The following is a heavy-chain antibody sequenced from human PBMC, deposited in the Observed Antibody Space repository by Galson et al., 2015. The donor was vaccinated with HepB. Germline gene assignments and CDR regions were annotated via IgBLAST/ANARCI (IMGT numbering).Heavy chain of an antibody. CDR2: ISNSGGST. CDR1: GFTFSNYA. D-gene: IGHD4-17*01. V-gene: IGHV3-23*01. CDR3: AKDRNYGDYSWVLDY. Sequence: SLRLSCAASGFTFSNYAMSWVRQAPGKGLEWVSGISNSGGSTYYTDSVKGRFTISRDNSKNTLYLQMNSLRAEDTAIYLCAKDRNYGDYSWVLDYWGQGTLVTVSS. J-gene: IGHJ4*02.